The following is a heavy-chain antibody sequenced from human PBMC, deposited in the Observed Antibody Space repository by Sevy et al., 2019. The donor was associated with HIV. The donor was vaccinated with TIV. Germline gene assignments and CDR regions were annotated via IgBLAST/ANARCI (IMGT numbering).Heavy chain of an antibody. CDR3: TRWKAAQSIFDY. Sequence: GGSLRLSCTASGFTFGDYCMSCVRQAPGKGLEWVAFLKSDVYGGTFDHAASVRGRFVISRDDSKTIAYLQMNDLKTEDTGVYYCTRWKAAQSIFDYWGQGALVTVSS. J-gene: IGHJ4*02. CDR2: LKSDVYGGTF. D-gene: IGHD6-13*01. CDR1: GFTFGDYC. V-gene: IGHV3-49*04.